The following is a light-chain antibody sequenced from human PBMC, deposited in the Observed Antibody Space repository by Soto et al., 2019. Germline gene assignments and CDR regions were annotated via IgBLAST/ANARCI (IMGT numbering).Light chain of an antibody. Sequence: DIQLTQSPSFLSASVGDRVTITCRASQGIDTYLAWYQQKPGKAPKLLIYAASFLQSGVPSRFRGSGSGTEFTLTISSLQPEDFAAYYCQQLNTYPFIFAQGTRLEIK. CDR2: AAS. CDR3: QQLNTYPFI. V-gene: IGKV1-9*01. J-gene: IGKJ5*01. CDR1: QGIDTY.